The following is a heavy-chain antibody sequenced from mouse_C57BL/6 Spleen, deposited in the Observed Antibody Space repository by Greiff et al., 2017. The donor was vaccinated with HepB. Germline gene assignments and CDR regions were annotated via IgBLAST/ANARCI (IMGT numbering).Heavy chain of an antibody. CDR1: GYAFTNYL. D-gene: IGHD3-2*02. CDR3: ARGSSGYVTYYYAMDY. V-gene: IGHV1-54*01. Sequence: QVQLQQSGAELVRPGTSVKVSCKASGYAFTNYLIAWVKQRPGQGLEWIGVINPGSGGTNYNEKFKGKATLAEDKSSSTAYMQLSSMTSEDSAVYFGARGSSGYVTYYYAMDYWGQGTSVTVSS. J-gene: IGHJ4*01. CDR2: INPGSGGT.